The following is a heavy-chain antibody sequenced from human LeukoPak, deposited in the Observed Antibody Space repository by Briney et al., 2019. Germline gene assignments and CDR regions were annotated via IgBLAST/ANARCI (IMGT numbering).Heavy chain of an antibody. CDR3: ARDPRGGTSRDNWFDP. CDR1: GGSISSYY. Sequence: SETLSLTCTVSGGSISSYYWSWIRRPPGKGLEWIGYIYYSGSTNYNPSLKSRVAISVDTSKNQFSLKLNSVTAADTAVYYCARDPRGGTSRDNWFDPWGQGTLVTVSS. V-gene: IGHV4-59*01. CDR2: IYYSGST. J-gene: IGHJ5*02. D-gene: IGHD1-1*01.